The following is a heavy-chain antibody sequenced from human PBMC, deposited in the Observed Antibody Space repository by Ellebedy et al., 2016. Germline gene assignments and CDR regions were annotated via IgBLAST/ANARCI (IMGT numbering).Heavy chain of an antibody. Sequence: GESLKISXAVSGFSFSSNDMSWVRQAPGKGLELVSLICGGGASYYADSVKGRFTISRDNSKKTLYLQMSGLGVEDTAVYYCVTRHNGAFDLWGQGTMVTVSS. V-gene: IGHV3-53*01. CDR3: VTRHNGAFDL. CDR1: GFSFSSND. D-gene: IGHD2-8*01. CDR2: ICGGGAS. J-gene: IGHJ3*01.